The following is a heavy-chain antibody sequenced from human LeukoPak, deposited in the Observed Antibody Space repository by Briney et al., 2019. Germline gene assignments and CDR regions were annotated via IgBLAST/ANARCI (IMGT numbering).Heavy chain of an antibody. J-gene: IGHJ4*02. CDR1: GGSISSYY. D-gene: IGHD3-9*01. CDR2: IYTSGST. CDR3: ARGDYDILTGYLGFDY. V-gene: IGHV4-4*07. Sequence: SETLSLTCTVSGGSISSYYWSWIRQPAGRGLEWIGRIYTSGSTNYNPSLKSRVTMSVDTSKNQFSLKLSSVTAADTAVYYCARGDYDILTGYLGFDYWGQGTLVTVPS.